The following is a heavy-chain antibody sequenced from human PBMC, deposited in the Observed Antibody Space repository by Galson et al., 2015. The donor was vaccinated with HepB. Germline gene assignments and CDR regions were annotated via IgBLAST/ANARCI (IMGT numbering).Heavy chain of an antibody. Sequence: QSGAEVKKPGESLKLSCKGSGSSFTNYWNAWVRQMPGKGLERMGIIWPRDSDTRYSPSFQGQVTISADKSNRTADLQWSSLEASDTAFYYCARRPDDYGDCGPGGFYYWSQGTLVTVSS. V-gene: IGHV5-51*01. D-gene: IGHD4-17*01. CDR1: GSSFTNYW. CDR3: ARRPDDYGDCGPGGFYY. J-gene: IGHJ4*02. CDR2: IWPRDSDT.